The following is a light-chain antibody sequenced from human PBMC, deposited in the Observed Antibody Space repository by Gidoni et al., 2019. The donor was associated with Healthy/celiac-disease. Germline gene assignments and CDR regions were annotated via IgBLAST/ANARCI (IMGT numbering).Light chain of an antibody. J-gene: IGLJ3*02. Sequence: QLVLTQSPSASASLGASVTLTCTLSSGHSSYAIAWHQQQPEKGPRYLMKLNSDGSHSKGDGIPDRFSGSSSGAERYLTISSPQSEDEADYYCQTWGTGIRVFGGGTKLTVL. CDR1: SGHSSYA. V-gene: IGLV4-69*01. CDR2: LNSDGSH. CDR3: QTWGTGIRV.